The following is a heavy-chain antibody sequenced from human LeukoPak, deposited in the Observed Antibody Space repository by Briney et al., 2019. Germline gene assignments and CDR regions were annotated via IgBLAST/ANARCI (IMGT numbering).Heavy chain of an antibody. CDR2: ITWDGGST. CDR1: GFTFDDYT. D-gene: IGHD4-17*01. J-gene: IGHJ4*02. Sequence: PGGSLRLSCAASGFTFDDYTMHWVRQAPGKGLQWVSLITWDGGSTYYADSVKGRITISRDNSKNSLYLQMNSLRTEDSALYYCAKGPYYDDYGAPDYWGQGTLVTVSS. V-gene: IGHV3-43*01. CDR3: AKGPYYDDYGAPDY.